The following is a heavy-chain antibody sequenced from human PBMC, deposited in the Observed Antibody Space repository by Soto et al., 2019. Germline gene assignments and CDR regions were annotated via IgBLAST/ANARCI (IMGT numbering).Heavy chain of an antibody. CDR1: GFTFSSYG. J-gene: IGHJ4*02. CDR3: AKERDSSGWYRSLAYYDSSGYPIDY. V-gene: IGHV3-30*18. D-gene: IGHD3-22*01. Sequence: GGSLRLSCAASGFTFSSYGMHWVRQAPGKGLEWVAVISYDGSNKYYADSVKGRFTISRDNSKNTLYPQMNNLRAEDTAVYYCAKERDSSGWYRSLAYYDSSGYPIDYWGQGTLVTVSS. CDR2: ISYDGSNK.